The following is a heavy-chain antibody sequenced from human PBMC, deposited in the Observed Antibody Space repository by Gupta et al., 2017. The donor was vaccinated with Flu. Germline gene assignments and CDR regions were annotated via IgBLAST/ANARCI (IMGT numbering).Heavy chain of an antibody. CDR2: IYYSGST. CDR1: GGSISSSSYY. CDR3: ARHPRLVTIFGVVIFHYFDY. Sequence: QLQLQESGPGLVKPSETLSLTCTVSGGSISSSSYYWGCIRQPPGKGLEWIGSIYYSGSTYYNPSLKSRVTISVDTSKNQFSLKLSSVTAADTAVYYCARHPRLVTIFGVVIFHYFDYWGQGTLVTVSS. J-gene: IGHJ4*02. V-gene: IGHV4-39*01. D-gene: IGHD3-3*01.